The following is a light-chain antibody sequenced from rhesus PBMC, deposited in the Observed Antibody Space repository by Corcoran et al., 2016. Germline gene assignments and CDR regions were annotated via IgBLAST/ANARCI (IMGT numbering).Light chain of an antibody. J-gene: IGKJ4*01. CDR2: GGS. CDR3: AQAIAFPLT. V-gene: IGKV2-72*01. Sequence: DIVMTQTPLSLPITPGEPASISCRSSQSLLHSNGNIFLHWYLQKPGQSPQLLIYGGSNRASGVPERFSGIGSGTVFTLKISRVEAEDVGVYYCAQAIAFPLTFGGGTKVELK. CDR1: QSLLHSNGNIF.